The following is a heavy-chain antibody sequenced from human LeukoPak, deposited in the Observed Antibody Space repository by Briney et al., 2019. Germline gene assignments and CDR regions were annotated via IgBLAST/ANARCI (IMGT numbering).Heavy chain of an antibody. D-gene: IGHD6-13*01. CDR3: ANTPLAAAGSPSAPFDP. J-gene: IGHJ5*02. CDR2: IYYSGST. CDR1: GGSISSSSYY. Sequence: SETLSLTCTVSGGSISSSSYYRGWIRQPPGKGLEWIGSIYYSGSTYYNPSLKSRVTISVDTSKNQFSLKLSSVTAADTAVYYCANTPLAAAGSPSAPFDPWGQGTLVTVSS. V-gene: IGHV4-39*01.